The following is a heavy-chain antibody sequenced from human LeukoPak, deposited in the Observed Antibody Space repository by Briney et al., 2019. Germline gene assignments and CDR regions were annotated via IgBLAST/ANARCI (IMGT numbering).Heavy chain of an antibody. D-gene: IGHD6-13*01. V-gene: IGHV1-2*06. CDR3: ARDFASSWPFDY. CDR1: GYTFTGYY. Sequence: ASVKVSCKASGYTFTGYYMHWVRQAPGQGLEWMGRINPNSGDTNYAQKFQGRVTMTRDTSITTAYMELNRLRPDDTAVYYCARDFASSWPFDYWGQGTLVTVSS. CDR2: INPNSGDT. J-gene: IGHJ4*02.